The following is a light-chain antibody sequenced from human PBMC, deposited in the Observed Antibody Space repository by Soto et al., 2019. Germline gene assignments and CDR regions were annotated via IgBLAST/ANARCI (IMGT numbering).Light chain of an antibody. V-gene: IGKV3-20*01. CDR2: GAS. Sequence: DIVLTQSPGTLSLSPGERATLSCRASQNVNNNYLAWYQQKPGQAPRLLIRGASSRATGLPDRFSGSGSGTAFTLTISRLEPEDFAVYYCQQYGNSPGTFGQGTKLEIK. J-gene: IGKJ2*01. CDR1: QNVNNNY. CDR3: QQYGNSPGT.